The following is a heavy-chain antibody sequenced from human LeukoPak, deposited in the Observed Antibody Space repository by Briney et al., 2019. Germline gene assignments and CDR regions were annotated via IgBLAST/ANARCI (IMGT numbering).Heavy chain of an antibody. J-gene: IGHJ4*02. CDR3: ARDQFVGGVRNFDY. Sequence: ASVKVSCKASGYTFTGYYMHWVRQAPGQGLEWMGWINPNSGGTNYAQKFQGRVTMTRDTSTSTVYMELSSLRSEDTAVYYCARDQFVGGVRNFDYWGQGTLVTVSS. D-gene: IGHD3-3*01. V-gene: IGHV1-2*02. CDR1: GYTFTGYY. CDR2: INPNSGGT.